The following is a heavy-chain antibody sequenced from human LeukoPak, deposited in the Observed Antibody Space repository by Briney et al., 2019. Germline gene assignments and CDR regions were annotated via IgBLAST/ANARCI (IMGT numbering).Heavy chain of an antibody. D-gene: IGHD4-11*01. Sequence: SEKVSYKASGRPFHRYDLLWVRQPSTQGFEWMGGLIPIFGTANYAQKFQGRVTITTDESTSTAYMELSSLRSEDTAVYYCARASGRRSNDAVENWGQGTLVTVSS. V-gene: IGHV1-69*05. CDR2: LIPIFGTA. CDR1: GRPFHRYD. J-gene: IGHJ3*02. CDR3: ARASGRRSNDAVEN.